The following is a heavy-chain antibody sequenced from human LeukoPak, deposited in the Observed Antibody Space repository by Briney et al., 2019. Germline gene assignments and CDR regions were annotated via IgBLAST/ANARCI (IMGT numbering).Heavy chain of an antibody. D-gene: IGHD2-2*01. CDR3: ARDAEIYCSSTSCDYYMDV. V-gene: IGHV1-46*01. CDR2: INPSGGST. CDR1: GYTFTSYY. J-gene: IGHJ6*03. Sequence: GASVKVSCKASGYTFTSYYMHWVRQAPGQGLEWMGIINPSGGSTSYAQKFQGRVTMTRDTSTSTVYMELSSLRSEDTAVYYCARDAEIYCSSTSCDYYMDVWGKGTTVTVSS.